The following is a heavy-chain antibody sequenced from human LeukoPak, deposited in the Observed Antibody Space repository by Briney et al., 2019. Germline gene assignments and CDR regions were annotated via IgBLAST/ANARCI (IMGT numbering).Heavy chain of an antibody. V-gene: IGHV3-30-3*01. CDR1: GFTFSSYA. J-gene: IGHJ5*02. Sequence: PGRSLRLSCAASGFTFSSYAMHWVRQAPGKGLEWVAVISYDGSNKYYADSVKGRFTISRDNSKNTLYLQMNSLRAEDTAVYYCAREGYSSGLDPWGQGTLVTVSS. D-gene: IGHD6-19*01. CDR3: AREGYSSGLDP. CDR2: ISYDGSNK.